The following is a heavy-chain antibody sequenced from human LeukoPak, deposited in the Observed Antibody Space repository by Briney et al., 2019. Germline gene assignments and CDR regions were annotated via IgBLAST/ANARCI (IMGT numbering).Heavy chain of an antibody. Sequence: ASVKVSCKASGYTFTSYDINWVRQATGQGLEWMGWMNPNSGNTGYAQKFQGRVTMTRNTSISTAYMELSSLRSEDTAVYYCAGIILGVPAAKKIFYYMGGWGKGTTVTVSS. CDR2: MNPNSGNT. D-gene: IGHD2-2*01. J-gene: IGHJ6*03. CDR1: GYTFTSYD. V-gene: IGHV1-8*01. CDR3: AGIILGVPAAKKIFYYMGG.